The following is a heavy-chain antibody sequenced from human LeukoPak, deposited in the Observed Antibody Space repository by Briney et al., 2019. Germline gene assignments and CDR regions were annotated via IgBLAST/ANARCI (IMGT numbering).Heavy chain of an antibody. CDR3: AREGIVVVVAATHNWFDP. J-gene: IGHJ5*02. CDR2: INHSGST. CDR1: GGSFSGYY. D-gene: IGHD2-15*01. V-gene: IGHV4-34*01. Sequence: SETLSLTCAVYGGSFSGYYRSWIRQPPGKGLEWIGEINHSGSTNYNPSLKSRVTISVDTSKNQFSLKLSSVTAADTAVYYCAREGIVVVVAATHNWFDPWGQGTLVTVSS.